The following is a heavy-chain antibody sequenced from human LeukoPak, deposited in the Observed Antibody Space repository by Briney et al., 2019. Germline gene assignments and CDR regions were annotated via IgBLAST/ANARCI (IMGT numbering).Heavy chain of an antibody. CDR3: ARAIVFSYGLYYFDY. Sequence: SETLSLTCTVSGYSISSGYFWGWIRQPPGKGLEWIGSIYHSGSTYYNPSLKSRVTISVDTSKNQFSLKLSSVTAADTAVYFCARAIVFSYGLYYFDYWGQGTLVTVSS. D-gene: IGHD5-18*01. J-gene: IGHJ4*02. CDR2: IYHSGST. CDR1: GYSISSGYF. V-gene: IGHV4-38-2*02.